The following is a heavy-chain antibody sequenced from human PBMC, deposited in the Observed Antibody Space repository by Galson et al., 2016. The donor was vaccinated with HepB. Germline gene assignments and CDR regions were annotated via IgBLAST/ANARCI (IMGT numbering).Heavy chain of an antibody. Sequence: SLRLSCAASGFSFSSYAMHWVRQAPGRGLEGVAIISYDGGNKFYADSVKDRFTISRDNSKNTVYLQMNSLRVEDTALYYRARSDSGYDSFDCWGQGTLFTVAS. CDR1: GFSFSSYA. J-gene: IGHJ4*02. CDR2: ISYDGGNK. CDR3: ARSDSGYDSFDC. D-gene: IGHD5-12*01. V-gene: IGHV3-30*04.